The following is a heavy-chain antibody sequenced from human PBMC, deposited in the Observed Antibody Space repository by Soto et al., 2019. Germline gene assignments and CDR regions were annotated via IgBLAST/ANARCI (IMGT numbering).Heavy chain of an antibody. Sequence: GGSLRLSCAASGFTFSSYAMHWVRQAPGKGLEWVAVISYDGSNKYYADSVKGRFTISRDNSKNTLYLQMNSLRAEDTAVYYCARVTRYYGSGSHYYYYGMDVWGQGTTVTVSS. J-gene: IGHJ6*02. CDR2: ISYDGSNK. D-gene: IGHD3-10*01. CDR1: GFTFSSYA. CDR3: ARVTRYYGSGSHYYYYGMDV. V-gene: IGHV3-30-3*01.